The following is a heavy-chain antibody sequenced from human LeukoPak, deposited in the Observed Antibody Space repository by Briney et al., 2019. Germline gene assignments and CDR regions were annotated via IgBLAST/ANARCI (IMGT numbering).Heavy chain of an antibody. CDR2: ISSSSRTI. V-gene: IGHV3-48*01. Sequence: GGSLRLSCAASGFTFSSYSMNWVRQAPGKGPEWVSYISSSSRTIYYADSVKGRFTISRDNAKNSLYLQMNSLRAEDTAVYYCAGGLIHIKGAFDIWGQGTTVTVSS. D-gene: IGHD2-21*01. CDR1: GFTFSSYS. J-gene: IGHJ3*02. CDR3: AGGLIHIKGAFDI.